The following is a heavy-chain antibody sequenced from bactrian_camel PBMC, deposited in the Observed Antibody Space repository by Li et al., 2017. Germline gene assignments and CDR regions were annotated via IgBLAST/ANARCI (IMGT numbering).Heavy chain of an antibody. J-gene: IGHJ4*01. CDR2: IYRDGSNT. V-gene: IGHV3-2*01. CDR1: GFTFSSYY. Sequence: HVQLVESGGGLVQPGGSLRLACTASGFTFSSYYMSWVRQAPGKGLEWVSAIYRDGSNTYYADFVKGRFTISRDNAKNTVYLQMNSLKSEDTAVYYCATAIWGQGTQVTVS. CDR3: ATAI.